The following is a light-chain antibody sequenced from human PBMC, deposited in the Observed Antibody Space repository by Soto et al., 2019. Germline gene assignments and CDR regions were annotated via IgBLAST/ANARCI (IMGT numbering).Light chain of an antibody. CDR1: RSDIGASNS. J-gene: IGLJ1*01. CDR3: ISYKTDDTFV. CDR2: EAT. Sequence: QSVLAQPASVSGSPGQSITISCAGTRSDIGASNSVSWHQHLPGRSPTLIIYEATNRPSGVSERFSGSKAGDTASLTISGLQADDESEYFCISYKTDDTFVFGGGTKVTVL. V-gene: IGLV2-14*01.